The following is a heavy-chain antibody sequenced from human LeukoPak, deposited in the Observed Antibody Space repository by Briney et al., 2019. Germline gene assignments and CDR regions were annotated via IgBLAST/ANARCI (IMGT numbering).Heavy chain of an antibody. CDR1: GFTFSSYG. V-gene: IGHV3-30*18. D-gene: IGHD3-3*01. CDR3: AKDRRRIHFFGVVIPNFDY. CDR2: ISYDGSNK. J-gene: IGHJ4*02. Sequence: GRSLRLSCAASGFTFSSYGMHWVRQAPGKGLEWVAVISYDGSNKYYADSVKGRFTISRDNSKNTLYLQMNSLRAEDTAVYYCAKDRRRIHFFGVVIPNFDYWGQGTLVTVSS.